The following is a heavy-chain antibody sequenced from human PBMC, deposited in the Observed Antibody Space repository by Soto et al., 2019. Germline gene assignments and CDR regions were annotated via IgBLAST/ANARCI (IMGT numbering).Heavy chain of an antibody. J-gene: IGHJ4*02. V-gene: IGHV1-3*01. Sequence: ASVKVSCKASGYTFTSYAMHWVRQAPGQRLEWMGWINAGNGNTKYSQKFQGRVTITRDTSASTAYMELNSLRAEDTAVYYCAKDGAPDVEMATIFFDYWGQGTLVTVSS. D-gene: IGHD5-12*01. CDR1: GYTFTSYA. CDR2: INAGNGNT. CDR3: AKDGAPDVEMATIFFDY.